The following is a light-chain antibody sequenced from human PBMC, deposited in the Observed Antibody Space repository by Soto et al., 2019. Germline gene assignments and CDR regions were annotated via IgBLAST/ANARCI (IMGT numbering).Light chain of an antibody. CDR2: AAS. J-gene: IGKJ1*01. Sequence: PMTPSAAPASPSPRGRVSITCRANQGIRNDLGWYQQKPGKAPKLLIYAASSLQSGVPSRFSGSGSGTDFTLTISSLQPEDFATYYCLQDYNYPWTFGQGTKVDIK. CDR1: QGIRND. V-gene: IGKV1-6*01. CDR3: LQDYNYPWT.